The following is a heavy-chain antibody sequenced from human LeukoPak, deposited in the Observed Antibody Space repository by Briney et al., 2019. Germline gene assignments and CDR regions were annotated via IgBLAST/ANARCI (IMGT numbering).Heavy chain of an antibody. V-gene: IGHV3-23*01. J-gene: IGHJ4*02. CDR3: AKAAYSSGWYDY. Sequence: GGSLRLSCAASGFTFRSHTMNWVRQAPGKGLEWVSALSGSGGSTYYADSVKGRFTISRDISRNTLYLQMNTLRAEDTAVYYCAKAAYSSGWYDYWGQGTLVTVSS. D-gene: IGHD6-19*01. CDR1: GFTFRSHT. CDR2: LSGSGGST.